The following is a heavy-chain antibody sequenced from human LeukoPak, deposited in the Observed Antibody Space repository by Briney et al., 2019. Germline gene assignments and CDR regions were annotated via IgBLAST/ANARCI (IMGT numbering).Heavy chain of an antibody. Sequence: SETLSLTCTVSGGSVGSGSYYWSWIRQPPGKGLEWIGYIYYSGSTNYNPSLKSRVTISVDTSKNQFSLKLSSVTAADTAVYYCARAPSSSWYWYFDLWGRGTLVTVSS. CDR3: ARAPSSSWYWYFDL. D-gene: IGHD6-13*01. V-gene: IGHV4-61*01. CDR2: IYYSGST. J-gene: IGHJ2*01. CDR1: GGSVGSGSYY.